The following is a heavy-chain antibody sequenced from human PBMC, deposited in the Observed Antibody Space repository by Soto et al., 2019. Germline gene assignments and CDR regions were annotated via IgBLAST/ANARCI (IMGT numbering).Heavy chain of an antibody. V-gene: IGHV1-69*05. Sequence: QVQLVQSGAEVKKPGSSVKVSCKASGGTFSSYAISWVRQAPGQGLEWMGGIIPIFGTANYAQKFQGRVTMTXXEXTXXAYMELSSLRSEDTAVYYCARWVLYSGSYYWTLDYWGQGTLVTVSS. J-gene: IGHJ4*02. CDR3: ARWVLYSGSYYWTLDY. CDR2: IIPIFGTA. CDR1: GGTFSSYA. D-gene: IGHD1-26*01.